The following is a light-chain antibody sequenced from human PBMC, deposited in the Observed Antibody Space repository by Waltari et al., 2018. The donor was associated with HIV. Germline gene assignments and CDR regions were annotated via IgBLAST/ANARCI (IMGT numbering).Light chain of an antibody. J-gene: IGKJ4*01. CDR2: WAS. V-gene: IGKV4-1*01. Sequence: DIVMTQSPYSLTLSLGESATINCTSSRTVFYSSDTQNYLAWYLQRPGQSPKVLIFWASTRAFGVSDRFRGSGSGTHFSLTLSSLQADDVGIYYCQQYYTVPPTFGGGTKVEI. CDR3: QQYYTVPPT. CDR1: RTVFYSSDTQNY.